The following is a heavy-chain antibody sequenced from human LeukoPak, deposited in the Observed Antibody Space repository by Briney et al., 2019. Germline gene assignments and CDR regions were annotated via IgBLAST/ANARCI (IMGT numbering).Heavy chain of an antibody. CDR1: GGSISSSNW. CDR3: ARDLIYYDSSGFNWFDP. J-gene: IGHJ5*02. Sequence: SETLSLTCAVSGGSISSSNWWSWVRQPPGKGLEWIGEIYHSGSTNYNPSLKSRVTISVDKSKNQFSLKLSSVTAADTAVYYCARDLIYYDSSGFNWFDPWGQGTLVTVSS. CDR2: IYHSGST. D-gene: IGHD3-22*01. V-gene: IGHV4-4*02.